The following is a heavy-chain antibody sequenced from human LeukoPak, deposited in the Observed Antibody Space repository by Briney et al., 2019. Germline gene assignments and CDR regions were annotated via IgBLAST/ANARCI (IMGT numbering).Heavy chain of an antibody. CDR1: GGSISCYY. Sequence: SETLSLTCTVSGGSISCYYWSWIRQPAGKGLEWIGRIYTSGSTNYNASLKSRVSMSVDTSKNQFSLKLSSVTAADTAVFYCARENSGSYREFDYWGQGTLVTVSS. J-gene: IGHJ4*02. CDR2: IYTSGST. D-gene: IGHD1-26*01. V-gene: IGHV4-4*07. CDR3: ARENSGSYREFDY.